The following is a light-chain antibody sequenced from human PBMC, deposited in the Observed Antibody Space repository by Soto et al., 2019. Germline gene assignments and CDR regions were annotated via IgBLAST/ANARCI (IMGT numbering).Light chain of an antibody. V-gene: IGKV3-20*01. Sequence: ESVLTQSPGTLSLSPGERATLSCRAGQSITTNYLAWYQQRFGQAPRLLIHGASNRATGIPDRFSGSGSGTDFTLTISRLEPEDFAVYYCQQYGSLITFGQGTRLEIK. CDR3: QQYGSLIT. CDR1: QSITTNY. J-gene: IGKJ5*01. CDR2: GAS.